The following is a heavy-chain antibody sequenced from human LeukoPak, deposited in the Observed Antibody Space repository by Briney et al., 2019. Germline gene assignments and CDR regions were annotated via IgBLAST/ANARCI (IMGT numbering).Heavy chain of an antibody. Sequence: SETLSLTCTVSGGSISSGSYYWSWIRQPAGKGLEWIGRIYTSGSTNYNPSLKSRVTISVDTSKNQFSLKLSSVTAADTAVYYCARGSSWFGLPFDYWGQGTLVTVSS. CDR2: IYTSGST. J-gene: IGHJ4*02. D-gene: IGHD3-10*01. CDR3: ARGSSWFGLPFDY. V-gene: IGHV4-61*02. CDR1: GGSISSGSYY.